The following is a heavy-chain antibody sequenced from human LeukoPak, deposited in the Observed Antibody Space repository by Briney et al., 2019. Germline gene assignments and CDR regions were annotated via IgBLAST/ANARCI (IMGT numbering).Heavy chain of an antibody. D-gene: IGHD4-23*01. CDR3: ARGGKATVVTM. J-gene: IGHJ4*02. CDR2: IYSSGST. Sequence: SETLSLTCTISGGSINSYYWSWIRQPAGKGLEWIGRIYSSGSTNYNPSLKSRVSMSVDTSKNQFSLKLTSVTAADTAVYYCARGGKATVVTMWGQGILVTVSS. V-gene: IGHV4-4*07. CDR1: GGSINSYY.